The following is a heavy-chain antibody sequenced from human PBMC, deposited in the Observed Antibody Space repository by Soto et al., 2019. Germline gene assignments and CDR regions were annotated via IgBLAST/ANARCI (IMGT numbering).Heavy chain of an antibody. CDR1: GFTFSSYA. D-gene: IGHD3-9*01. CDR3: AKIPYYDILTGSGFDY. V-gene: IGHV3-23*01. J-gene: IGHJ4*02. CDR2: VSGGGGRK. Sequence: GGSLRLSCAASGFTFSSYAMRWVRQAPGKGLEWVSAVSGGGGRKYYADSVKGRFTISRDNSKNTLYLQMNSLRAEDTAVYYCAKIPYYDILTGSGFDYWGQGTLVTVSS.